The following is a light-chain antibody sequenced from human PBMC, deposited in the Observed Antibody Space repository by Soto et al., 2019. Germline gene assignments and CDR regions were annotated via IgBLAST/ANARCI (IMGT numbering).Light chain of an antibody. CDR3: QQYNSHSSYT. CDR2: KAS. CDR1: QSINTW. J-gene: IGKJ2*01. V-gene: IGKV1-5*03. Sequence: DIPMTQSPSTLSASVGDRVTITCRASQSINTWLAWYQQKPGKAPKLLIYKASSLGSGVQSRFSGSGSETDFTLTISSLQPDDFANYYCQQYNSHSSYTFGQGTKLEIK.